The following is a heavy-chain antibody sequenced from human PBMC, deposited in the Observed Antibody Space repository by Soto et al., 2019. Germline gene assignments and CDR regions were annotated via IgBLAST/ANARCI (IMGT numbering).Heavy chain of an antibody. CDR1: GYSISSSNW. Sequence: QVQLQESGPRLVKPSDTLSLTCAVSGYSISSSNWWGWIRQPPGKGLEWIGYIYYSRSTYYIPSLDSRSTRSLTTTTNHISLKTISLTAADTAVYFCARSTRNGYRSEEWRQGTLDVVSS. CDR2: IYYSRST. CDR3: ARSTRNGYRSEE. D-gene: IGHD5-18*01. V-gene: IGHV4-28*01. J-gene: IGHJ4*02.